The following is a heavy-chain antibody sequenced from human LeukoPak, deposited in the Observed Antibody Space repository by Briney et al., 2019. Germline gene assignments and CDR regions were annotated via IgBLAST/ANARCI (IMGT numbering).Heavy chain of an antibody. V-gene: IGHV3-33*01. Sequence: GGSLRLTCAASGFIFNNYAMHLVRQAPGKGLEWVAILWFDGSNKYYADSVKGRFTISRDNSMNTLYLQMNSLRAEDTAVYFCARGTYFDLWSGYSNWLDPWGQGTLVTVSS. CDR3: ARGTYFDLWSGYSNWLDP. J-gene: IGHJ5*02. D-gene: IGHD3-3*01. CDR1: GFIFNNYA. CDR2: LWFDGSNK.